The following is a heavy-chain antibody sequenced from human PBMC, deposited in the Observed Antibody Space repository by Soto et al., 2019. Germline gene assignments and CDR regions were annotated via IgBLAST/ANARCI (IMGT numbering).Heavy chain of an antibody. CDR3: AREAMDVTVYASGDDFDI. D-gene: IGHD2-8*01. Sequence: SETLSLTCTVSGGSISSGSYYWNWIRQHPGKGLECIGYIYYSGSTYYNPSLKSRVTISVDTSKNQFSLRLSSVTAADTAVYYCAREAMDVTVYASGDDFDIWGQGTMVTVSS. V-gene: IGHV4-31*03. CDR2: IYYSGST. J-gene: IGHJ3*02. CDR1: GGSISSGSYY.